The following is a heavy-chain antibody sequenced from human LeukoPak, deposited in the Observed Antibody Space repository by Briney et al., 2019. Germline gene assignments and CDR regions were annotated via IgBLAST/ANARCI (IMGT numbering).Heavy chain of an antibody. V-gene: IGHV3-74*01. D-gene: IGHD6-13*01. CDR2: IQGDGSNT. J-gene: IGHJ4*02. CDR1: GFIFSSYA. CDR3: ARGTSAGGPISPFDF. Sequence: PGGSLRLSCAASGFIFSSYAMSWVRQAPGKGLVWVSRIQGDGSNTNYADSVKGRFSISRDNAKNTVYLQMNSLRAEDTGIYYCARGTSAGGPISPFDFWGQGTVVTVSS.